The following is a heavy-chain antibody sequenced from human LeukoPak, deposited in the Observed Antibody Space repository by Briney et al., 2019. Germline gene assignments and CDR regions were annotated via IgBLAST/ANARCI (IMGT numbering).Heavy chain of an antibody. CDR2: ISYDGSNK. Sequence: PGRSLRPSCAASGFTFSSYGMHWVRQAPGKGLEWVAVISYDGSNKYYADSAKGRFTISRDNSKNTLYLQMNSLRAEDTAVYYCAKDDRREYYYGSGSYYPLFDYWGQGTLVTVSS. D-gene: IGHD3-10*01. J-gene: IGHJ4*02. CDR3: AKDDRREYYYGSGSYYPLFDY. V-gene: IGHV3-30*18. CDR1: GFTFSSYG.